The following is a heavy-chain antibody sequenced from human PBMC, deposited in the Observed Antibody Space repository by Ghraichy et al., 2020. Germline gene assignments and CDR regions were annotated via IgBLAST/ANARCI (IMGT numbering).Heavy chain of an antibody. V-gene: IGHV4-30-2*01. CDR1: GGSISSGGFS. CDR3: VKSGASGSYKWFDP. Sequence: LRLSCVVSGGSISSGGFSWNWIRQPPGKGLEWIGYIYYSGNTYYNPSLKSRVTISVDRSKNQFSLKLRSPTAAHTAVYYCVKSGASGSYKWFDPWGQGTLVTVAS. J-gene: IGHJ5*02. D-gene: IGHD3-10*01. CDR2: IYYSGNT.